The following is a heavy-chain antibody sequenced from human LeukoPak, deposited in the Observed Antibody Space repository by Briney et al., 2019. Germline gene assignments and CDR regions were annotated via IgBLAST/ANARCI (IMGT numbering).Heavy chain of an antibody. V-gene: IGHV1-46*01. CDR3: TTTKEAGGWGGGHYCDY. Sequence: GASVTVSCNASAHTSTSHYIHWLRQAPGQGREWMGIINPIGGNPSYAQKFQSRVTMTRDTSTSTVYMELSSLRSEDTVLYYCTTTKEAGGWGGGHYCDYWGQGTLVTVSS. CDR2: INPIGGNP. J-gene: IGHJ4*02. CDR1: AHTSTSHY. D-gene: IGHD6-19*01.